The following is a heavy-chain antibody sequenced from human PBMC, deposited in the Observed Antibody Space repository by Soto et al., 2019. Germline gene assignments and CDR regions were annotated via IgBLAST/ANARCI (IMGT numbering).Heavy chain of an antibody. D-gene: IGHD3-3*01. CDR1: GYSFTSYW. CDR2: IYPGDSDT. Sequence: GESLKISCKGSGYSFTSYWIGWVRQMPGKGLEWMGIIYPGDSDTRYSPSFQGQVTTSADKSISTAYLQWSSLKASDTAMYYCARPLTIFGVVISPDAFDIWGQGTMVTVSS. CDR3: ARPLTIFGVVISPDAFDI. V-gene: IGHV5-51*01. J-gene: IGHJ3*02.